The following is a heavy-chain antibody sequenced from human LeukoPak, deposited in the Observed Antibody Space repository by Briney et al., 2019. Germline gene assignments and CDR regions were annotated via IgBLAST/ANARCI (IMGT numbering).Heavy chain of an antibody. CDR2: IYPGDSDT. J-gene: IGHJ5*02. CDR1: GYSFTSYW. D-gene: IGHD2-2*01. CDR3: AGLSLGYCSRTSCLNWFDP. Sequence: GESLKISCRGSGYSFTSYWIAWVRQMPGKGLEWMGIIYPGDSDTRYSPSFQGQVTISADKSISTAYLQWSSLKASDTAMYYCAGLSLGYCSRTSCLNWFDPWGQGTLVTVSS. V-gene: IGHV5-51*01.